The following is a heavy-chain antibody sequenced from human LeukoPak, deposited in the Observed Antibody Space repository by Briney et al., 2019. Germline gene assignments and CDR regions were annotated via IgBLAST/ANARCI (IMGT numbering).Heavy chain of an antibody. J-gene: IGHJ4*02. CDR3: AKDGGTLTPHYFDY. Sequence: GGSLRLSCAASGFTFNTYAIHWVRQAPGKGLEWVAFISLDGSVQYFADSVRGRFTISRDNSKNTLYLQMNSLRAEDTAVYYCAKDGGTLTPHYFDYWGQGTLVTVSS. D-gene: IGHD4-23*01. V-gene: IGHV3-30-3*01. CDR2: ISLDGSVQ. CDR1: GFTFNTYA.